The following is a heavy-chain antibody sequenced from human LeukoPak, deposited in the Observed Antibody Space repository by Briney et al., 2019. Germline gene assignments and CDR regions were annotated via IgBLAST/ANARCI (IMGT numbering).Heavy chain of an antibody. Sequence: SQTLSLTCTVSGGSISSGDYYWSWIRQPPGKGLEWIGYIYYSGSTYYNPSLKSRVTISVDTSKNQFSLKLSSVTAADTAVYYCARAWRPAAMDEGGYYFDCWGQGTLVTVSS. CDR3: ARAWRPAAMDEGGYYFDC. D-gene: IGHD2-2*01. CDR2: IYYSGST. J-gene: IGHJ4*02. V-gene: IGHV4-30-4*08. CDR1: GGSISSGDYY.